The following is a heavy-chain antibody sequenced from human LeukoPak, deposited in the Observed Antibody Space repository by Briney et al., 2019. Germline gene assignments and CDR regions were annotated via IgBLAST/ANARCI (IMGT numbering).Heavy chain of an antibody. V-gene: IGHV4-59*12. D-gene: IGHD6-19*01. J-gene: IGHJ5*02. CDR3: ATDHLAVAGYNWFDP. CDR1: GASLSGYY. Sequence: SETLSLTCTVSGASLSGYYWTWIRQPPGKGLEWIGYNSYSRSTNYNPSLKSRVTISVDTSKNQFSLKLSSVTAADTAVYYCATDHLAVAGYNWFDPWGQGILVTVSS. CDR2: NSYSRST.